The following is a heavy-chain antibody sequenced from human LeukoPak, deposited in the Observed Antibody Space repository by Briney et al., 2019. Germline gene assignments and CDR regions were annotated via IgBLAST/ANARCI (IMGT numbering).Heavy chain of an antibody. V-gene: IGHV3-21*01. CDR3: ARDLFPSGTEPSGY. J-gene: IGHJ4*02. Sequence: GGSLRLSCAASGFTFSSYSMNWVRQAPGKGLEWVSSISSSSSYIYYADSVKGRFTISRDNAKNPPYLQMNSLRAEDTAVYYCARDLFPSGTEPSGYWGQGTLVTVSS. CDR2: ISSSSSYI. D-gene: IGHD1-14*01. CDR1: GFTFSSYS.